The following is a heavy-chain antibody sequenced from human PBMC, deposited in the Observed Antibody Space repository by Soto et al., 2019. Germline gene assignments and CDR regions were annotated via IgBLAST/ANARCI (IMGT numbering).Heavy chain of an antibody. V-gene: IGHV3-30*18. CDR1: GFTFSSYG. D-gene: IGHD6-13*01. J-gene: IGHJ6*02. Sequence: GGSLRLSCAASGFTFSSYGMHWVRQAPGKGLEWVAVISYDGSNKYYADSVKGRFTISRDNSRNTLYLQMNSLRAEDTAVYYCAKREFGGPSSWYYYYYYGMDVWGQGTTVTVSS. CDR2: ISYDGSNK. CDR3: AKREFGGPSSWYYYYYYGMDV.